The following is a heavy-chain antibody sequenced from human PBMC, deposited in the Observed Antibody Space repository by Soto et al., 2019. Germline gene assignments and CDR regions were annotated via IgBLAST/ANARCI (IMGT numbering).Heavy chain of an antibody. CDR1: GDTFTNSA. V-gene: IGHV1-18*01. CDR3: AREGSRSGRPRPHTYIDY. CDR2: NSAYNGNT. J-gene: IGHJ4*02. D-gene: IGHD6-13*01. Sequence: GASVKVSCKASGDTFTNSAFIWVRQAPGQGLEWMGWNSAYNGNTDYEQKFQGRVTMTTDTSTSTAHMELRSLRSDDTAVYYCAREGSRSGRPRPHTYIDYWGQGTLVTVSS.